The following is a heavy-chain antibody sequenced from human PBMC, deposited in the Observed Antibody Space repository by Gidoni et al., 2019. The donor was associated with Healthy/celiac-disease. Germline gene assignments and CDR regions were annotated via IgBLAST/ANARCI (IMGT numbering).Heavy chain of an antibody. J-gene: IGHJ6*02. CDR2: IYSGGST. Sequence: EAQLVESGGGLIQPGGSLRLSCAASGFTVSSNYMSWVRQAPGKGLEWVSVIYSGGSTYYADSVKGRFTISRDNSKNTLYLQMNSLRAEDTAVYYCARDLGLYYYGMDVWGQGTTVTVSS. V-gene: IGHV3-53*01. D-gene: IGHD3-16*01. CDR3: ARDLGLYYYGMDV. CDR1: GFTVSSNY.